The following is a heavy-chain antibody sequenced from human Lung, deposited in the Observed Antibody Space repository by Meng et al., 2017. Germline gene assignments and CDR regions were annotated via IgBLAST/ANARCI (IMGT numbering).Heavy chain of an antibody. CDR1: GGSISSRNW. V-gene: IGHV4-4*02. D-gene: IGHD3-3*01. CDR3: VRGGQDQAYYDFWSGPFDP. CDR2: IYHSGRT. Sequence: QLPSRGWGPGLVKPSGTLSSTRALFGGSISSRNWGSWVRQSPGKGMEWIGEIYHSGRTNYNPSLESRVTISLDKSQNHFSLKVKSVTAADTAVYYCVRGGQDQAYYDFWSGPFDPWGQGTLVTVSS. J-gene: IGHJ5*02.